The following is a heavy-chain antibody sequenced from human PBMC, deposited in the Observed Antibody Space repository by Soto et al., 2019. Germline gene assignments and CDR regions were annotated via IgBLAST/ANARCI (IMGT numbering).Heavy chain of an antibody. V-gene: IGHV4-31*03. D-gene: IGHD6-13*01. Sequence: SETLSLTCTVSGDSISSSSYYWSWIRQHPGKGLEWIGYIHYSGNTRYNPSLKSRLTISVDTSKNQFSLMPSSLTAADTAVYFCARARVPYSSTWYRYDYYGMDIWGQGTTVTVSS. CDR3: ARARVPYSSTWYRYDYYGMDI. J-gene: IGHJ6*02. CDR2: IHYSGNT. CDR1: GDSISSSSYY.